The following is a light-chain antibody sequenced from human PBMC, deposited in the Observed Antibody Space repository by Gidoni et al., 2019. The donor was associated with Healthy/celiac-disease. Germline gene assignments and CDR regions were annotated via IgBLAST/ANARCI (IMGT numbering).Light chain of an antibody. J-gene: IGLJ1*01. CDR2: EVS. CDR1: SSDVGRYDY. Sequence: QSALTQPPSASGSPGQSVTISCTGTSSDVGRYDYVSWFQQPPGKAPKLLIYEVSKRPSGVPDRFSGSKSGNTASLTVSGLQAEDEAEYHCSSYAGTYSPFVFGTGTSVTV. CDR3: SSYAGTYSPFV. V-gene: IGLV2-8*01.